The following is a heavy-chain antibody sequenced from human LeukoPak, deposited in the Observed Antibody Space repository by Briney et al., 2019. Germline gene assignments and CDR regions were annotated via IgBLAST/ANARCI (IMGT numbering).Heavy chain of an antibody. CDR2: ISGSGGST. V-gene: IGHV3-23*01. D-gene: IGHD4-11*01. J-gene: IGHJ4*02. CDR1: GFTFSSYA. CDR3: AKDLWIGPVTTSPFDY. Sequence: AGGSLRLSCAASGFTFSSYAMSWFGQAPGKGREWVSAISGSGGSTYYADSVKGRFTISRDNSKNTLYLQMNSLRAEDTAVYYCAKDLWIGPVTTSPFDYWGQGTLVTVSS.